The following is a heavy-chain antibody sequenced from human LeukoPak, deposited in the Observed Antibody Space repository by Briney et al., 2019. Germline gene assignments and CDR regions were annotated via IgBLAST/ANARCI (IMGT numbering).Heavy chain of an antibody. V-gene: IGHV4-34*01. CDR2: INHSGST. J-gene: IGHJ4*02. Sequence: PSETLSLTCAVYGGSFSGYYWSWIRQPPGKGLEWIGEINHSGSTNYNPSLKSRVTISVDTSKNQFSLKLSSVTAADTAVYYCARGHAGIAAAGTYDHRSDKSFDYWGQGTLVTVSS. CDR1: GGSFSGYY. CDR3: ARGHAGIAAAGTYDHRSDKSFDY. D-gene: IGHD6-13*01.